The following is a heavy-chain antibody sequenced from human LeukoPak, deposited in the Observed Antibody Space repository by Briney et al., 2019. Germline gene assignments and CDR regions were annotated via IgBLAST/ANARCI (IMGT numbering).Heavy chain of an antibody. Sequence: GGSLRLSCAASGFPFSSYGMDWVRRAPGKGLEWVAVIWYDGSNKYYADSVKGRFTISRDQSKNTVYLQINSLRVEDTAVYYCARLASGWSFDYWGQGTLVTVSS. V-gene: IGHV3-33*01. CDR2: IWYDGSNK. CDR1: GFPFSSYG. CDR3: ARLASGWSFDY. D-gene: IGHD6-19*01. J-gene: IGHJ4*02.